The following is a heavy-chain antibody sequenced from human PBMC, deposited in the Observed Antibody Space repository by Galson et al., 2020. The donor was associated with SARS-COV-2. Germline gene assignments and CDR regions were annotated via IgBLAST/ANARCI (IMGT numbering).Heavy chain of an antibody. J-gene: IGHJ3*02. V-gene: IGHV4-59*13. CDR3: ARVDCSGGSCYYYAFDI. CDR2: IYYSGST. CDR1: GGSISSYY. D-gene: IGHD2-15*01. Sequence: SETLSLTCTVPGGSISSYYWSWIRQPPGKGLEWIGYIYYSGSTNYNPSLKSRVTISVDTSKNQFSLKLSSVTAADTAVYYCARVDCSGGSCYYYAFDIWGQGTMVTVSS.